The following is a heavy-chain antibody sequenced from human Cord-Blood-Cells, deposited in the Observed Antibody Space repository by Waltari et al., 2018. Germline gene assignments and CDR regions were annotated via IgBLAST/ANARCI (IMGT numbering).Heavy chain of an antibody. CDR2: IYWNDDK. CDR1: GFSLRTSGVG. CDR3: AHSKGGLELPY. D-gene: IGHD1-7*01. Sequence: QITLKESGPTLVKLTQTLTLHCTFSGFSLRTSGVGVGWIGQSPGKALEWLSLIYWNDDKRYSPSLKNRLTITKGTSKNQVVLTMTNMDPVDTATYYCAHSKGGLELPYWGQGTLVTVSS. V-gene: IGHV2-5*01. J-gene: IGHJ4*02.